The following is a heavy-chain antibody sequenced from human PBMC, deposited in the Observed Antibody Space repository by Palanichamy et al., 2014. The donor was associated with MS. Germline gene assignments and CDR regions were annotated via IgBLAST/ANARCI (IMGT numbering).Heavy chain of an antibody. CDR2: ISHTGTT. CDR1: GGSISSHW. Sequence: QVQLQESGPGLVKPSGTLSLTCAVSGGSISSHWWSWVRQPPGKGLEWIGEISHTGTTFYNPSLKNRVTMSMDTSKNHFSLKVTSVTAADTSVYFCARVPTTAYTPFDFWGQGTLVTVSP. J-gene: IGHJ4*02. V-gene: IGHV4-4*02. CDR3: ARVPTTAYTPFDF. D-gene: IGHD1-1*01.